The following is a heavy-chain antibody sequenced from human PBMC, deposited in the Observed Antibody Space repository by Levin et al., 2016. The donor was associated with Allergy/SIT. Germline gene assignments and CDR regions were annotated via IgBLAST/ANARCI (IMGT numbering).Heavy chain of an antibody. CDR2: INPSGGST. J-gene: IGHJ6*02. V-gene: IGHV1-46*01. D-gene: IGHD6-19*01. CDR3: ATMTVAGTYYYYAMDV. Sequence: ASVKVSCKASGYTFSDYYIHWVRQAPGQGLEWMGVINPSGGSTEYAQKFQDRLTMTRDTSTSTLYMELSSLRSEDTAVYYCATMTVAGTYYYYAMDVWGQGTTVTVSS. CDR1: GYTFSDYY.